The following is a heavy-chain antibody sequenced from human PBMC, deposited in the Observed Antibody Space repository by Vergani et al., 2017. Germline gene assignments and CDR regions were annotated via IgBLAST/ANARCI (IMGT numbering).Heavy chain of an antibody. CDR1: GFTFSDYY. CDR2: ISSSGSTI. J-gene: IGHJ6*03. D-gene: IGHD3-22*01. CDR3: ARVADYYHSSYYYYYMDV. Sequence: QVQLVESGGGLVKPGGSLRLSCAASGFTFSDYYMSWIRQAPGKGLEWVSYISSSGSTIYYADSVKGRFTISRDNAKNSLYLQMNSLRVEDTAVYYCARVADYYHSSYYYYYMDVWGKGTTVTVSS. V-gene: IGHV3-11*01.